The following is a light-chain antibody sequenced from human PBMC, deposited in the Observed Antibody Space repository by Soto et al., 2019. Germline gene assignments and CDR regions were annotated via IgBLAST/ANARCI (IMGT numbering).Light chain of an antibody. CDR3: AAWDDSLNGWV. CDR1: SSNIGSNT. V-gene: IGLV1-44*01. J-gene: IGLJ3*02. CDR2: SNN. Sequence: QSVLTQPPSASGTPGQRVTISCSGSSSNIGSNTVNWYQQLPGTAPKLLIYSNNQRPSGVPDRFSGSKSGTSASLAISGLQSDDEADYYWAAWDDSLNGWVFGGGTKLSVL.